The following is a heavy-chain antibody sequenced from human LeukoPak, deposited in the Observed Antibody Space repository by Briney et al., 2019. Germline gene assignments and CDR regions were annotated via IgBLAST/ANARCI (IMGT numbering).Heavy chain of an antibody. V-gene: IGHV4-39*07. D-gene: IGHD3-22*01. CDR1: GGSISSSSYY. Sequence: SETLSLTCTVSGGSISSSSYYWGWIRQPPGKGLEWIGSIYYSGSTYYNPSLKSRVTISVDTSKNQLSLKLSSVTAADTAVYYCARSERKGRITMIVVVSGAFDIWGQGTMVTVSS. CDR2: IYYSGST. CDR3: ARSERKGRITMIVVVSGAFDI. J-gene: IGHJ3*02.